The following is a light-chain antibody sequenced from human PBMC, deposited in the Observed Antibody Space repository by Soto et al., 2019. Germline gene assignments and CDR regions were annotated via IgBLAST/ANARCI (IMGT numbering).Light chain of an antibody. CDR3: SSHTSGSTRV. CDR2: EVT. CDR1: SGDVGGYDY. V-gene: IGLV2-14*01. Sequence: QSALTQPASVSGSPGQSIAISCTGTSGDVGGYDYVSWYQQHPDKAPKLMIYEVTKRPSWVSNRFSGSKSCNTASLTISGLQPEDEADYYCSSHTSGSTRVFGSGTKLTVL. J-gene: IGLJ1*01.